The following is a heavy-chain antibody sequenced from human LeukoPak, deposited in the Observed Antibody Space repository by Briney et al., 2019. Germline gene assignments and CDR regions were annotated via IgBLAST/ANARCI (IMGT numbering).Heavy chain of an antibody. J-gene: IGHJ5*02. CDR3: TKSDWFDP. D-gene: IGHD3-3*01. CDR2: IKSDGRST. CDR1: GFTFNNYW. Sequence: GGSLTLSCAASGFTFNNYWMHWVRQAPGKGLVWVSRIKSDGRSTTYADSVKGRFTISRDNAKNTLYLQMSSLRAEDTAVYYCTKSDWFDPWGQGTLVTVSS. V-gene: IGHV3-74*01.